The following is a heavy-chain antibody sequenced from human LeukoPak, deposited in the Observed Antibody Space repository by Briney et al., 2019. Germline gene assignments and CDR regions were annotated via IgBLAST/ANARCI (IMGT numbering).Heavy chain of an antibody. CDR2: MNPNSGNT. V-gene: IGHV1-8*01. Sequence: GASVKVSCKASGYTFTSYDINWVRQATGQGLEWMGWMNPNSGNTGYAQKFQGRVTMTRNTSISTAYVELSSLRSEDTAVYYCARGDRNCSGGSCSATFDYWGQGTLVTVSS. CDR1: GYTFTSYD. CDR3: ARGDRNCSGGSCSATFDY. J-gene: IGHJ4*02. D-gene: IGHD2-15*01.